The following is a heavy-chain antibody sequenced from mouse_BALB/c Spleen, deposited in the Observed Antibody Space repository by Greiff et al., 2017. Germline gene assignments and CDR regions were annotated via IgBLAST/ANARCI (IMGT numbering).Heavy chain of an antibody. CDR1: GYSFTSYW. CDR3: AREMDYDGLVFAY. CDR2: IHPSDSDT. V-gene: IGHV1-69*02. J-gene: IGHJ3*01. D-gene: IGHD2-4*01. Sequence: QVQLQQPGAELVRPGASVKLSCKASGYSFTSYWMNWVKQRPGQGLEWIGLIHPSDSDTRLNQKFKDKATLTVDKSSSTAYMQLSSPTSEDSAVYYCAREMDYDGLVFAYWGQGTLVTVSA.